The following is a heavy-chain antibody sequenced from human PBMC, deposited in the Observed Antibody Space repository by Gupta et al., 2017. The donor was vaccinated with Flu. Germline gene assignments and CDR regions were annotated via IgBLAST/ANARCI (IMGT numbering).Heavy chain of an antibody. CDR3: ARPRTPAGVGDVFNV. D-gene: IGHD1-14*01. J-gene: IGHJ3*01. CDR2: ITHAGAP. Sequence: QVQLPHWGARLGEPCEALAVTCAVDVGYFRGYHWSWSRQSAGKGLAWRGEITHAGAPKCRQALNGRVTTSVDASTKQISLNLTSGTAADTTVYYCARPRTPAGVGDVFNVWGQGTLVPVSS. CDR1: VGYFRGYH. V-gene: IGHV4-34*02.